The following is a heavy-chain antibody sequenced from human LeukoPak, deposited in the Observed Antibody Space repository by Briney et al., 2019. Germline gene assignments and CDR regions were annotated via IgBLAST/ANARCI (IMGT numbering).Heavy chain of an antibody. Sequence: PSETLSLTCTVSGGSISSGSYYWSWIRQPAGKGLEWIGRIYTSGSTNYNPSLKSRVTISVDTSKNQFSLKLSSVTAADTAVYYCARGRGVEIHWGQGTLVTVSS. CDR1: GGSISSGSYY. CDR2: IYTSGST. V-gene: IGHV4-61*02. J-gene: IGHJ4*02. D-gene: IGHD3-10*01. CDR3: ARGRGVEIH.